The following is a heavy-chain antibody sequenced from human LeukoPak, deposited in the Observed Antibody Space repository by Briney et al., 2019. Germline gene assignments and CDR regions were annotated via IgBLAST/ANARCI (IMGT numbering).Heavy chain of an antibody. CDR2: IIPILGIA. CDR3: ASFLFGSGWYRGKFDP. D-gene: IGHD6-19*01. CDR1: GGTFSSYA. J-gene: IGHJ5*02. Sequence: ASVKVSCKASGGTFSSYAISWVRQAPGQGLEWMGRIIPILGIANYAQKFQGRVTITADKSTSTAYMELSSLRSEDTAVYYCASFLFGSGWYRGKFDPWGQGTLVAVSS. V-gene: IGHV1-69*04.